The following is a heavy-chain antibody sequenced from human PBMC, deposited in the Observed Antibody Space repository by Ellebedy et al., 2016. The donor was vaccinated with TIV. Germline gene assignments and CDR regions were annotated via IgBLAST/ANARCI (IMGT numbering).Heavy chain of an antibody. J-gene: IGHJ5*02. D-gene: IGHD2-15*01. Sequence: MPSETLSLTCNITGGSIGSHYWSWVRQTAGKGLEWIGRIYTNGDTNYNPSLKSRLTVSLDKSKNQFSLNLNSVTAADTAVYYCTRSSGGSASAFDPWGQGILVSVSS. V-gene: IGHV4-4*07. CDR3: TRSSGGSASAFDP. CDR1: GGSIGSHY. CDR2: IYTNGDT.